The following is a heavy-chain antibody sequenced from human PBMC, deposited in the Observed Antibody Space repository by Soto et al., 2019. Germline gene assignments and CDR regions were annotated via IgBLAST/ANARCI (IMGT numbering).Heavy chain of an antibody. J-gene: IGHJ4*02. CDR3: AKGYCSGGSCYYFDY. Sequence: SLRLSCGASGFTVSSYAMSCVRQAQGKGLEWVSAISGSGGSTYYADSVKGRFTISRDNSKNTLYLQMNSLRAEDTAVYYCAKGYCSGGSCYYFDYWGQGTLVTAPQ. D-gene: IGHD2-15*01. V-gene: IGHV3-23*01. CDR2: ISGSGGST. CDR1: GFTVSSYA.